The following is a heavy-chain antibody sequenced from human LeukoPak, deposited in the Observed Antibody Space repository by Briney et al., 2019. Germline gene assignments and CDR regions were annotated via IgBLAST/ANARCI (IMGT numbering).Heavy chain of an antibody. Sequence: SETLSLTCTVSGGSVSSGTYFLNWIRQPPGKGLEWIGYIYYSGSTNYNPSLKSRVTISVDTSKNQFSLKLSSVTAADTAVYYCARGVEMATTPILYWGQGTLVTVSS. J-gene: IGHJ4*02. D-gene: IGHD5-24*01. CDR3: ARGVEMATTPILY. CDR1: GGSVSSGTYF. CDR2: IYYSGST. V-gene: IGHV4-61*01.